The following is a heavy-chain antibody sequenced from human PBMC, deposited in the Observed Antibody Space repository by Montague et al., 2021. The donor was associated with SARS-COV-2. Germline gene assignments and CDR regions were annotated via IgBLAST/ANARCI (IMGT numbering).Heavy chain of an antibody. Sequence: SQSLSFAASGFPLSSYWMYWVRQAPGKGLVWISRIHYDGSSTNYADSVKGRFTISRDTAKNTLYLQMNSLRAEDTAVYYCARAYYTGLYPFDYWGQGTLVTVSS. V-gene: IGHV3-74*01. CDR2: IHYDGSST. CDR1: GFPLSSYW. J-gene: IGHJ4*02. D-gene: IGHD2-8*02. CDR3: ARAYYTGLYPFDY.